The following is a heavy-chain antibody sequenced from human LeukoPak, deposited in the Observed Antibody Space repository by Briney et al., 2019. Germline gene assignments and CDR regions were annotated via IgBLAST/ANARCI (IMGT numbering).Heavy chain of an antibody. Sequence: KTGGSLRLSCAASGFTFSSYSMNWVRQAPGKGLEWVSSISSSSSYIYYADSVKGRFTISRDNAKNSLYLQMNSLRAEDTAVYYCARDSEGSSWAYYFDYWGQGTLVIVSS. V-gene: IGHV3-21*01. CDR1: GFTFSSYS. D-gene: IGHD6-13*01. CDR3: ARDSEGSSWAYYFDY. J-gene: IGHJ4*02. CDR2: ISSSSSYI.